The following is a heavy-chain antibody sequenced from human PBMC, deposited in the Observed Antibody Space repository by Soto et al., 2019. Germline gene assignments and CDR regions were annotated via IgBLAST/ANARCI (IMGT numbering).Heavy chain of an antibody. D-gene: IGHD3-10*01. CDR2: IIPIFGTA. CDR1: GGTFSSYA. V-gene: IGHV1-69*13. Sequence: ASVKVSCKASGGTFSSYAISWVRQAPGQGLEWMGGIIPIFGTANYAQKFQGRVTITADESTSTAYMELSSLRSEDTAVYYCAREDYYGSGSARYYYGMDVWGQGTTVTVSS. CDR3: AREDYYGSGSARYYYGMDV. J-gene: IGHJ6*02.